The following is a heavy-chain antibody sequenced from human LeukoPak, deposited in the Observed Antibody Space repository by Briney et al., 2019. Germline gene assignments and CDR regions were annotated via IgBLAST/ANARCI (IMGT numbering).Heavy chain of an antibody. CDR3: ARGPVYYGSGSYYNWFDP. V-gene: IGHV1-2*06. Sequence: GASVKVSYKASGYTFTGYYMHWVRQAPGQGLEWMGRINPNSGGTNYAQKFQGRVTMTRDTSISTAYMELSRLRSDDTAVYYCARGPVYYGSGSYYNWFDPWGQGTLVTVSS. D-gene: IGHD3-10*01. J-gene: IGHJ5*02. CDR1: GYTFTGYY. CDR2: INPNSGGT.